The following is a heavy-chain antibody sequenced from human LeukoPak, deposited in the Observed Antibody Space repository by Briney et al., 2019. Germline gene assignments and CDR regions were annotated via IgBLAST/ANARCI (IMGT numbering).Heavy chain of an antibody. CDR1: GGTFSSYA. V-gene: IGHV1-69*13. CDR2: IIPIFGTA. CDR3: ASRRVHYYGSGSSYFDY. D-gene: IGHD3-10*01. Sequence: SVKVSCKASGGTFSSYAISWVRQVPGQGLEWMGGIIPIFGTANYAQKFQGRVTITADESTSTAYMELSSLRSEDTAVYYCASRRVHYYGSGSSYFDYWGQGTLVTVSS. J-gene: IGHJ4*02.